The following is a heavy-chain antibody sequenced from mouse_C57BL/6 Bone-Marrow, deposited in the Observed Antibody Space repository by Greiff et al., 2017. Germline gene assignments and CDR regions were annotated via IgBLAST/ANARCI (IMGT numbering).Heavy chain of an antibody. CDR2: IDPSDSYT. CDR3: ARGLRRGDYFDY. CDR1: GYTFTSYW. Sequence: VQLQQPGAELVMPGASVKLSCKASGYTFTSYWMHWVKQRPGQGLEWIGEIDPSDSYTNYNQKFKGKSTLTVDKSSSTAYMQLSSLTSEDSAVYYCARGLRRGDYFDYWGQGTTLTVSS. V-gene: IGHV1-69*01. D-gene: IGHD2-2*01. J-gene: IGHJ2*01.